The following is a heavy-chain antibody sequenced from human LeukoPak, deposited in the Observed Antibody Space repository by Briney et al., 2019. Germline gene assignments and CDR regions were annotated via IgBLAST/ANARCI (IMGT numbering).Heavy chain of an antibody. J-gene: IGHJ3*02. V-gene: IGHV3-7*01. D-gene: IGHD3-16*01. CDR2: IKQDGSEK. CDR1: GFTFSSYW. CDR3: ARDRAFGGVIGAFDI. Sequence: GGSLRLSCAASGFTFSSYWMSWVRQALRKGVEWVANIKQDGSEKYYVDSVKGRFTISRDNAKNSLYLQMNSLRAEDTAVYYCARDRAFGGVIGAFDIWGQGTMVTVSS.